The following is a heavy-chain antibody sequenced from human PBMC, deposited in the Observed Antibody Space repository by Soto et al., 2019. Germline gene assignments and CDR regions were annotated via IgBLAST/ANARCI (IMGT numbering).Heavy chain of an antibody. CDR2: INHSGST. J-gene: IGHJ6*03. Sequence: PSETLSLTCAVYGGSFSGYYWSWIRQPPGKGLEWIGEINHSGSTNYNPSLKSRVTISVDTSKNQFSLKLSSVTAADTAVYYCARATIFGVVITNYYYYYMDVWGKGTTVTVSS. CDR1: GGSFSGYY. CDR3: ARATIFGVVITNYYYYYMDV. V-gene: IGHV4-34*01. D-gene: IGHD3-3*01.